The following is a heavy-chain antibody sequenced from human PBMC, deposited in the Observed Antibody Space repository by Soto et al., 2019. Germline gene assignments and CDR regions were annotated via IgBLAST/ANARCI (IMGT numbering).Heavy chain of an antibody. CDR1: GGTFSSYA. CDR3: ARSCDKTYTPTDWNWDYYYYGMDV. Sequence: AAVKVSCKASGGTFSSYAISWVRQAPGQGLEWMGGIIPIFGTANYAQKFQGRVTITADESTSTAYMELSSLRSEDTAVYYCARSCDKTYTPTDWNWDYYYYGMDVWGQGTPVTVSS. V-gene: IGHV1-69*13. J-gene: IGHJ6*02. D-gene: IGHD1-7*01. CDR2: IIPIFGTA.